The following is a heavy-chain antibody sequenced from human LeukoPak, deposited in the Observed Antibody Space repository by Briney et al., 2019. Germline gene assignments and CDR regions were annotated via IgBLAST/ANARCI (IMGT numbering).Heavy chain of an antibody. J-gene: IGHJ4*02. V-gene: IGHV4-59*01. CDR2: IYYSGST. CDR1: GASTSSYY. D-gene: IGHD6-13*01. Sequence: KPSETLSPTCTVSGASTSSYYWSWIRQPPGKGLEWFGYIYYSGSTNYTPSLKSRVTISVDTSKNTFSLKLSSVPASDTAVYYCARVGGGSSSWYEFAYWGQGTLVTVSS. CDR3: ARVGGGSSSWYEFAY.